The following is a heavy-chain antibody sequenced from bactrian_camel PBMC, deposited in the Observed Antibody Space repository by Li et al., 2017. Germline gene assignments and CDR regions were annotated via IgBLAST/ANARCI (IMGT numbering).Heavy chain of an antibody. CDR2: IYRDGSNT. J-gene: IGHJ7*01. V-gene: IGHV3-2*01. CDR1: GFTFSSYY. D-gene: IGHD2*01. Sequence: VQLVESGGGLVQPGGSLRLSCVASGFTFSSYYMSWVRQAPGKGLEWVSSIYRDGSNTYYTDSVKGRFTFSRDNAENTVYLQMNSLKTEDTAMYYCAKDLGSYFSDYYAMDYWGQGTQVTVS.